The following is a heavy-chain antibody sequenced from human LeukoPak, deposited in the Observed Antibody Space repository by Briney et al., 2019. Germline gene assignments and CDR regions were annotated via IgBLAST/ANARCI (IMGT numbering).Heavy chain of an antibody. CDR2: ISVGSDIT. CDR3: AKPTKMYYYDSGALNY. V-gene: IGHV3-23*01. CDR1: GFTFSNYA. D-gene: IGHD3-22*01. Sequence: GGSLRLSCEASGFTFSNYAMNWVRQAPGKGLQWVSTISVGSDITYHADSVKGRFTISRDNDKNTLYLQMNSLRADDTAIYYCAKPTKMYYYDSGALNYWGPGTLVTVFS. J-gene: IGHJ4*02.